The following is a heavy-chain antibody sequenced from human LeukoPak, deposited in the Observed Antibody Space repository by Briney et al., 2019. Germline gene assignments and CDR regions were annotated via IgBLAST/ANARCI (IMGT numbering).Heavy chain of an antibody. CDR2: FDPEDGET. J-gene: IGHJ4*02. CDR1: GYTLTELS. Sequence: ASVKVSCKVSGYTLTELSMHWVRQAPGKGLEWMGGFDPEDGETIYAQKFQSRVTMTEDTSTDTAYMELSSLRSEDTAVYYCATPQQIYSYGIFDYWGQGTLVTVSS. D-gene: IGHD5-18*01. CDR3: ATPQQIYSYGIFDY. V-gene: IGHV1-24*01.